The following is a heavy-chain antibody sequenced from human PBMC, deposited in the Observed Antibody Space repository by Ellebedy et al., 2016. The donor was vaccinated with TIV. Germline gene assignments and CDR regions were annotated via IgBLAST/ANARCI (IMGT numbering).Heavy chain of an antibody. J-gene: IGHJ4*02. D-gene: IGHD3-3*01. CDR3: AKATDDFWSGSPNYYFDY. CDR2: ISGSGVST. Sequence: GESLKISXAASGFTFSSYAMSWVRQAPGKGLEWVSGISGSGVSTYYADSVKGRFTISRDNSKNTLYLQMNSLRAEDTAVYYCAKATDDFWSGSPNYYFDYWGQGTLVTVSS. V-gene: IGHV3-23*01. CDR1: GFTFSSYA.